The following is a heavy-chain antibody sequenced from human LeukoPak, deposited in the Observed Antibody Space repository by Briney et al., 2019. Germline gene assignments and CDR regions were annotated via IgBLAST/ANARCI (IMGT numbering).Heavy chain of an antibody. CDR2: ISGGSEDT. D-gene: IGHD6-13*01. J-gene: IGHJ6*02. V-gene: IGHV3-23*01. CDR3: ARTIAQYSNSWLYFYYGLDV. CDR1: GFAFGGYA. Sequence: GGSLRLSCTASGFAFGGYAMSWVRQAPGKGLEWVSSISGGSEDTYYAGSVKGRFTISRDNSKSTLYLQMNSLRAEDTAVYYCARTIAQYSNSWLYFYYGLDVWGQGTTVTVS.